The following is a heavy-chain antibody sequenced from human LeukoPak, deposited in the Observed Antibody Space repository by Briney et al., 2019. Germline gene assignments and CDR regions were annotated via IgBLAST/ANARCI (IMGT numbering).Heavy chain of an antibody. CDR2: ISDSGGYT. V-gene: IGHV3-23*01. CDR3: AKTDYYDSSGYLLDYFDY. Sequence: PGGSLRLSCAASGLTFRTYAMSWVRQAPGKGLEWVSSISDSGGYTFYADSVKGRFTISRDNSKNTVYLQMNGLRAEDTAVYYCAKTDYYDSSGYLLDYFDYWGQGTLVTVSS. D-gene: IGHD3-22*01. J-gene: IGHJ4*02. CDR1: GLTFRTYA.